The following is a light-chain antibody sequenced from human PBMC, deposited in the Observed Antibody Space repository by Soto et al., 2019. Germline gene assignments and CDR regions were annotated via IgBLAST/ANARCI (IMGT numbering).Light chain of an antibody. V-gene: IGLV2-23*01. CDR3: CSYAGSSFV. CDR1: SSDVGGYNL. Sequence: QSVLTQPASVSVSPGQSITISCSGNSSDVGGYNLVSWYQQHPGKAPKLIIFGDTERPSGVSNRFSGSKSANTASLTISGVQAEDEADYHCCSYAGSSFVFGTGTKLTVL. CDR2: GDT. J-gene: IGLJ1*01.